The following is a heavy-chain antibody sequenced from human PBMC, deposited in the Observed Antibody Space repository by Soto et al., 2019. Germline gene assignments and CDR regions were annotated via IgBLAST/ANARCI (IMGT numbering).Heavy chain of an antibody. CDR3: ARETLSVAAAGPTNYYYYMDV. V-gene: IGHV3-66*01. D-gene: IGHD6-13*01. Sequence: GGSLRLSCAASGFTVSSNYMSWVRQAPGKGLEWVSVIDSGGSTFYADSVKDRFTISRDTSKNTLYLQVNSLRPEDTAVYYCARETLSVAAAGPTNYYYYMDVWGKGTTVTVSS. CDR2: IDSGGST. J-gene: IGHJ6*03. CDR1: GFTVSSNY.